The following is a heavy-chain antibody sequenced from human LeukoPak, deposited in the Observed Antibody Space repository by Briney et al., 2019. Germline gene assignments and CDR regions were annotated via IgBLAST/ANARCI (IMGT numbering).Heavy chain of an antibody. CDR1: GYTLTELS. D-gene: IGHD5-12*01. V-gene: IGHV1-24*01. Sequence: ASVKVSCKVSGYTLTELSMHWVRQAPGKGLEWMGGFDPEDGETIYAQKFQGRVTMTEDTSTDSAYMELSSLRSEDTAVYYCATDLGVSGYEFDYWGQGTLVTVSS. CDR3: ATDLGVSGYEFDY. CDR2: FDPEDGET. J-gene: IGHJ4*02.